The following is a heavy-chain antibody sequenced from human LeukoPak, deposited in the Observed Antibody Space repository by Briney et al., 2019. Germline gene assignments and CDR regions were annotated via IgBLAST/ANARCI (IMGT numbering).Heavy chain of an antibody. J-gene: IGHJ4*02. CDR1: GYTFTSYY. CDR3: ARDQEGFDY. V-gene: IGHV1-46*01. CDR2: IYPRDGST. Sequence: ASVKVSCKASGYTFTSYYMHWVRQAPGQGLEWMGMIYPRDGSTSYAQKFQGKVTVTRDTSTSTVHMELSGLRSEDTAVYYCARDQEGFDYWGQGTLVTVSS.